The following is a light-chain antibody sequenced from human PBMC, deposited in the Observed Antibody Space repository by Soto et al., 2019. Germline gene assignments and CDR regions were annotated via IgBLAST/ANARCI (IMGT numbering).Light chain of an antibody. V-gene: IGLV2-8*01. Sequence: QSVLTQPPSASGSPGQSVTISCTGTSSEIGAYEYVSWYQHHPGRAPKLILYEVTKRPSGVPGRFSGSKSGNTASLTVSGLLAEDEADYYCSSYAGSSVVFGTGTKVTVL. CDR3: SSYAGSSVV. CDR1: SSEIGAYEY. CDR2: EVT. J-gene: IGLJ1*01.